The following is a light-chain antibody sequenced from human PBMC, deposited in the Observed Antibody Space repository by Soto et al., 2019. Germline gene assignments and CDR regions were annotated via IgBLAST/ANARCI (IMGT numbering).Light chain of an antibody. CDR2: ENN. CDR3: GTWDSSLSAHDV. J-gene: IGLJ1*01. V-gene: IGLV1-51*02. Sequence: QSVLTQPPSASAAPGQKVTISCSGSSSNIGNNYVSWYQQLPGTAPKLLIYENNKRPSGIPDRFSGSKSGTSATLGITGLQTGDEADYYCGTWDSSLSAHDVFGTGTKLTVL. CDR1: SSNIGNNY.